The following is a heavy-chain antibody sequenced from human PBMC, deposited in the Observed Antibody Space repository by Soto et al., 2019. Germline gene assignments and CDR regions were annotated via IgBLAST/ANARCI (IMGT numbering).Heavy chain of an antibody. CDR2: ISYDGSNK. CDR3: ARGGHDYGDAAGYYYYYYGMDV. J-gene: IGHJ6*02. Sequence: GVSLRLSCAASGFTFSSYAMHGVRQAPGKGLEWVAVISYDGSNKYYADSVKGRFTISRDNSKNTLYLQMNSLRAEDTAVYYCARGGHDYGDAAGYYYYYYGMDVWGQGTTVTVSS. D-gene: IGHD4-17*01. CDR1: GFTFSSYA. V-gene: IGHV3-30-3*01.